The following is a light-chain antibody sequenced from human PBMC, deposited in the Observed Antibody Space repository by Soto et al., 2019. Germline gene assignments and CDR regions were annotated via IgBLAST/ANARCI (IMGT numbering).Light chain of an antibody. CDR3: HQYNTWPPLT. J-gene: IGKJ4*01. Sequence: DIVMTQSPATLSVSPGERATLSCRASQSVSSNLAWYQQKFGQAPRLLIYGASTRATGIPARFSGSGSGTEFTLTISSLQSEDFAVYYCHQYNTWPPLTFGGGTKVEIK. CDR2: GAS. V-gene: IGKV3-15*01. CDR1: QSVSSN.